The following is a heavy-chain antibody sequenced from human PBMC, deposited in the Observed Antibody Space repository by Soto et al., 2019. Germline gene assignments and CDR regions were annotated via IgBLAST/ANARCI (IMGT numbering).Heavy chain of an antibody. J-gene: IGHJ3*02. CDR2: INAGNGNT. V-gene: IGHV1-3*01. CDR1: GYTFTSYA. CDR3: ARDPFDIRYSSGWYLPPQAFDI. Sequence: QVQLVQSGAEVKKPGASVKVSCKASGYTFTSYAMHWVRQAPGQRLEWMGWINAGNGNTKYSQKFQGRVTITRDTSASTAYMELSSLRSEDTAVYYCARDPFDIRYSSGWYLPPQAFDIWGQGTMVTVSS. D-gene: IGHD6-19*01.